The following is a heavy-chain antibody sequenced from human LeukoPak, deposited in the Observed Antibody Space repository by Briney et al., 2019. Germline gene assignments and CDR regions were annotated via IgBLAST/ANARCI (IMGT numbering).Heavy chain of an antibody. CDR3: ARAWSGSIDY. V-gene: IGHV3-53*01. CDR1: GFTVSSNY. Sequence: PGGSLKLSCAASGFTVSSNYMSWVRQAPGKGLEWVSVIYSGGSTHYADSVKGRFTISRDNSKNTVYLQMNSLTAEDTAVYYCARAWSGSIDYWGQGTLVTVSS. CDR2: IYSGGST. J-gene: IGHJ4*02. D-gene: IGHD1-14*01.